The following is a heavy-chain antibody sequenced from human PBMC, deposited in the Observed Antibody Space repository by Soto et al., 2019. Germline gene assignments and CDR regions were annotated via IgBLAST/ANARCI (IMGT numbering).Heavy chain of an antibody. J-gene: IGHJ4*02. V-gene: IGHV4-34*01. Sequence: PSGTLSLTCAVYGGSFSGYYWNWIRQPPGKGLEWIGEINHSGSTNYNPSLKSRVTISVDTSKNQFSLRLSSVTAADTAVYYCERGYGRNFDYWGQGTLVTVSS. CDR1: GGSFSGYY. CDR3: ERGYGRNFDY. CDR2: INHSGST. D-gene: IGHD3-10*01.